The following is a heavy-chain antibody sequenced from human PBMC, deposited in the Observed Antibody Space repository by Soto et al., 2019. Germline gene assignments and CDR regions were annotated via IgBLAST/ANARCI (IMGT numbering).Heavy chain of an antibody. CDR3: ARGRCSSSWACYYYGMDV. Sequence: PGGSLRLSCAASGFTFSSYSMNWVRQAPGKGLEWASYISSSSSTIYYADSVKGRFTISRDNAKNSLYLQMNSLRDEDTAVYYCARGRCSSSWACYYYGMDVWGQGTTVTVSS. V-gene: IGHV3-48*02. J-gene: IGHJ6*02. CDR1: GFTFSSYS. CDR2: ISSSSSTI. D-gene: IGHD6-13*01.